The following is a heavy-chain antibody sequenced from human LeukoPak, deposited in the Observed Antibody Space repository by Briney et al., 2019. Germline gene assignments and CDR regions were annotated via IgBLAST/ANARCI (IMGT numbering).Heavy chain of an antibody. J-gene: IGHJ3*02. Sequence: SETLSLTCAVYGGSFSGYYWSWIRQPPGKGLEWIGEINHSGSTNYNPSLKSRVTISVDTSKNQFFLKLSSVTAADTAVYYCARDNWSSSGAFDIWGQGTMVTVSS. CDR3: ARDNWSSSGAFDI. CDR1: GGSFSGYY. V-gene: IGHV4-34*01. D-gene: IGHD1-20*01. CDR2: INHSGST.